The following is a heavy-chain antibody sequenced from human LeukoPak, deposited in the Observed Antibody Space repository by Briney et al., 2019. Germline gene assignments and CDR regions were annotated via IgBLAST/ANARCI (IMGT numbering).Heavy chain of an antibody. V-gene: IGHV1-18*01. Sequence: ASVKVSCKASGYTFTTYGISWVRQAPGQGLEWMGYIITYNGNTNYAQKLQGRVTMTTDTSTSTAYMELRSLRSDDTAVYYCARDVGYSYGFDYWGQGTLVTVSS. CDR2: IITYNGNT. J-gene: IGHJ4*02. D-gene: IGHD5-18*01. CDR3: ARDVGYSYGFDY. CDR1: GYTFTTYG.